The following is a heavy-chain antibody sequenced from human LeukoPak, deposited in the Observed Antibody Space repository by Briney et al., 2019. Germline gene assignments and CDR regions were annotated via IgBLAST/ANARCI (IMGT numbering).Heavy chain of an antibody. Sequence: SGTLSLTCTVSGGSVSSGSYYWSWIRQPPGKGLEWIGYIYYSGITNYNPSLKSRVTISVDSSKNQFSLKLSTVTAADTAVYYCARDKTNWFDPWGQGTLVTVSS. J-gene: IGHJ5*02. CDR2: IYYSGIT. CDR3: ARDKTNWFDP. CDR1: GGSVSSGSYY. V-gene: IGHV4-61*01.